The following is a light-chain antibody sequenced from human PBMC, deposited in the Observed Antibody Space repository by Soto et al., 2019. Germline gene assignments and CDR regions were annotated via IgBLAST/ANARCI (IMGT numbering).Light chain of an antibody. CDR2: DAS. CDR1: QSIGGW. J-gene: IGKJ4*01. Sequence: DIQMTQSPSTLSASVGDRVTITCRASQSIGGWLAWYQQKPGKAPRLLIYDASSLESGVPSRFSGSGSGTEFTLTISSLQPDDFATYYCQQHKSFALTFRGGTKVEIK. CDR3: QQHKSFALT. V-gene: IGKV1-5*01.